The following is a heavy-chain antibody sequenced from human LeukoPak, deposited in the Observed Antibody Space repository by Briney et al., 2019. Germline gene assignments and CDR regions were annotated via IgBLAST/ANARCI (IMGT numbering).Heavy chain of an antibody. CDR1: GGSISSYY. Sequence: PSETLSLTCTVSGGSISSYYWSWIRQPPGKGLEWIGYIYYSGRTNYNPSLKSRVTISVDTSKNQFSLKLSSVTAADTAVYYCARGDSGSYYNYYYYYMDVWGKGTTVTVSS. V-gene: IGHV4-59*01. D-gene: IGHD1-26*01. CDR3: ARGDSGSYYNYYYYYMDV. J-gene: IGHJ6*03. CDR2: IYYSGRT.